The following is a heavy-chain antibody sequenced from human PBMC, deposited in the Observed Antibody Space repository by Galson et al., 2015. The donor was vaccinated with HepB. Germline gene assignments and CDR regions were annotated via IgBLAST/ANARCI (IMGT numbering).Heavy chain of an antibody. CDR1: GGSFSGYY. V-gene: IGHV4-59*01. J-gene: IGHJ2*01. CDR3: ASSVPTGGNWYFDL. CDR2: IYYSGST. Sequence: ETLSLTCAVYGGSFSGYYWSWLRQPPGKGLEWIGYIYYSGSTNYNPSLKSRVTISVDTSKNQFSLKLSSVTAADTAVYYCASSVPTGGNWYFDLWGRGTLVTVSS. D-gene: IGHD4-23*01.